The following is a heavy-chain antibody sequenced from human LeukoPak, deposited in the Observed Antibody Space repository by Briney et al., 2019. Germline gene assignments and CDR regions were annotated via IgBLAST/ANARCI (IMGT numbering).Heavy chain of an antibody. D-gene: IGHD3-22*01. CDR2: IKRDGSEK. CDR3: ASTYYDSSTHAFDI. J-gene: IGHJ3*02. Sequence: GGSLRVPCAASGFTFSSYWMSWVRQPPGKGLEWVANIKRDGSEKYYVDSVKGRFTISRDNAKNSLHLQMNSLRAEDTALYYCASTYYDSSTHAFDIWGQGTMVTVSS. CDR1: GFTFSSYW. V-gene: IGHV3-7*01.